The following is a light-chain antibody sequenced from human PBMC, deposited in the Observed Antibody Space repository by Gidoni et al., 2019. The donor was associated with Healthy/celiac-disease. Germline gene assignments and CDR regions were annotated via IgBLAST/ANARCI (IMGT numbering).Light chain of an antibody. CDR3: QAWDSSTAHVV. CDR1: QLGDKY. CDR2: QDS. J-gene: IGLJ2*01. V-gene: IGLV3-1*01. Sequence: SYELTQPPSVSVSPGQTASITCSGDQLGDKYACWYQQKPGQSPVLVIYQDSKRPSGIPERFSGSNSGNTATLTISGYQAMDEADYYCQAWDSSTAHVVFGGGTKLTVL.